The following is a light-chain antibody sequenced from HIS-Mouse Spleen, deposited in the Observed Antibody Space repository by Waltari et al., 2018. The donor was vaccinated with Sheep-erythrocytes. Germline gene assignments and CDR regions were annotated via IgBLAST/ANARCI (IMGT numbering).Light chain of an antibody. V-gene: IGLV2-23*01. CDR2: EGS. CDR1: SSDVGSYNL. Sequence: QSALTQPPSVSGSPGQSITIPCTGTSSDVGSYNLVSWYQQHPVKAPKLMIYEGSKRPSGFSNRFSGSKSGNTASLTISGLQAEDEADYYCCSYAGSSTPWVFGGGTKLTVL. CDR3: CSYAGSSTPWV. J-gene: IGLJ3*02.